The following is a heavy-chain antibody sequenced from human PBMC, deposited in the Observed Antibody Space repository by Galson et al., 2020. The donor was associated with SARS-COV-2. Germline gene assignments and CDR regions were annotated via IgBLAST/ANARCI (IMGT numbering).Heavy chain of an antibody. D-gene: IGHD4-4*01. V-gene: IGHV4-39*01. CDR3: TRTYNNYMGNYPI. J-gene: IGHJ3*02. CDR1: GGSINTPDYY. Sequence: ETSETLSLTCTVSGGSINTPDYYWAWIRQPPGKGLEYIGSIYYSGTTYYNPSLKSRVTISIDTSKNQFSLKLSSVTAADTAVYYCTRTYNNYMGNYPIWGQGTMVTVSS. CDR2: IYYSGTT.